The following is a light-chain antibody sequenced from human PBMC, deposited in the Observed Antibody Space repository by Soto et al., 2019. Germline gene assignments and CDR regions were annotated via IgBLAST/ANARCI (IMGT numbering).Light chain of an antibody. Sequence: EIALTQSPGTLSLSPGERATLSCRASQSVTSNYLARYQQKPGQAPRLLMFGASIRDTGIPDRFIGSGSGTDFTLTISRLEPEDFAVFYCQQYGTSPGTFGQGTKVDIK. CDR1: QSVTSNY. CDR2: GAS. V-gene: IGKV3-20*01. CDR3: QQYGTSPGT. J-gene: IGKJ1*01.